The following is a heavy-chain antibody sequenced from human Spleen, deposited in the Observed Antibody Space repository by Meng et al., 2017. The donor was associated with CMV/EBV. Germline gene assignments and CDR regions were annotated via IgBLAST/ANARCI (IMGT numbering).Heavy chain of an antibody. V-gene: IGHV3-30*04. CDR3: ARETQRNFDFWSGVGVLHYFDY. Sequence: GESLKISCAASGFTFIDYAMHWVRQAPGKGLEWVAVMSHDGGKKYYADSVKGRFTVSRDNLKNTLYLQMNSLRADDTAVYYCARETQRNFDFWSGVGVLHYFDYWGQGTLVTVSS. CDR1: GFTFIDYA. CDR2: MSHDGGKK. D-gene: IGHD3-3*01. J-gene: IGHJ4*02.